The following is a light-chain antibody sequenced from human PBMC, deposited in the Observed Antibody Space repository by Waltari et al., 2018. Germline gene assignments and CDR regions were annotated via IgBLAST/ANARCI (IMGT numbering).Light chain of an antibody. J-gene: IGKJ1*01. V-gene: IGKV3-20*01. CDR3: QHYLRLPVT. Sequence: EIVLTQSPGTLSLSPGEGATLSCRASQSVNGALAWYQQKPGQAPRLLIYHASHRATGIPDRFSGSGSGTDFSLTISRLEPEEFAVYYCQHYLRLPVTFGQGTKVEI. CDR1: QSVNGA. CDR2: HAS.